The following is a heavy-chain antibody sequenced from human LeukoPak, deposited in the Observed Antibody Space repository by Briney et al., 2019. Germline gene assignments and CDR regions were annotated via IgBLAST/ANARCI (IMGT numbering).Heavy chain of an antibody. CDR3: ATLEGWRYSSGYFDY. V-gene: IGHV4-59*03. D-gene: IGHD5-18*01. CDR2: IQNIGTT. CDR1: GDSSNDYY. Sequence: KPSETLSLTCTVFGDSSNDYYGSWIRQPPGKGLEWIGYIQNIGTTTYNPSLKSRVTISHTSKNQFSLKLTSVTAADTAIYYRATLEGWRYSSGYFDYWGQGILVTVSS. J-gene: IGHJ4*02.